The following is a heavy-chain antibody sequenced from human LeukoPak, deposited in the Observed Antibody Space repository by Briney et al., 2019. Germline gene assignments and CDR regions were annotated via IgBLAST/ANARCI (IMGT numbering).Heavy chain of an antibody. V-gene: IGHV4-59*01. CDR3: ARGSHYYDTSGYNDY. CDR2: IYYSGST. J-gene: IGHJ4*02. CDR1: GGSFSGYY. Sequence: PSETLSLTCAVYGGSFSGYYWSWIRQPPGKGLEWIGYIYYSGSTNYNPSLKSRVTISVDTSKNQFSLKLNSVTAADTAVYYCARGSHYYDTSGYNDYWGQGTLVTVSS. D-gene: IGHD3-22*01.